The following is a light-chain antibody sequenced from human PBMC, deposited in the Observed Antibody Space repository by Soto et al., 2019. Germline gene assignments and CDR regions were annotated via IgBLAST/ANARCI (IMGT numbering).Light chain of an antibody. J-gene: IGLJ3*02. V-gene: IGLV1-47*01. CDR1: SSNVGTKF. CDR2: MNN. CDR3: ATCEASLGGYGV. Sequence: QTVVTQPPSASGTPGQTVSIYCTGSSSNVGTKFVYWYQQVPGTAPKLLIYMNNQRPSGVPDRFSGSKSGASASLAIRGLRSEDEADSYCATCEASLGGYGVFGGGTKVTVL.